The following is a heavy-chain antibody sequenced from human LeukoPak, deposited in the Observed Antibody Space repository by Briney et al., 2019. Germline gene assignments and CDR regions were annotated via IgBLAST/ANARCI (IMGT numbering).Heavy chain of an antibody. Sequence: SETLSLTCAVYGGSFSGYYWSWIRQPPGKGLEWIGEINHSGSTDYNPSLKSRVTISVDTSKNQFSLKLSSVTAADTAVYYCARDSSSWYYFDYWGQGTLVTVSS. CDR1: GGSFSGYY. J-gene: IGHJ4*02. V-gene: IGHV4-34*01. CDR2: INHSGST. CDR3: ARDSSSWYYFDY. D-gene: IGHD6-13*01.